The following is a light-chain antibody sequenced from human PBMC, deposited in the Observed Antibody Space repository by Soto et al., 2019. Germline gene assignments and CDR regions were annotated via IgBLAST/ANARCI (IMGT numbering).Light chain of an antibody. V-gene: IGKV4-1*01. Sequence: DIVMTQSPDSLAVSLGERATINCKSSQSLLYSSNNKNFLAWYQQKPGQPPKLLIYWAPTRESGVPDRFSGSGSGTDFTLTISGLQAEDVAVYYCQQYYSTPLTFGGGTKVDIK. CDR1: QSLLYSSNNKNF. CDR3: QQYYSTPLT. J-gene: IGKJ4*01. CDR2: WAP.